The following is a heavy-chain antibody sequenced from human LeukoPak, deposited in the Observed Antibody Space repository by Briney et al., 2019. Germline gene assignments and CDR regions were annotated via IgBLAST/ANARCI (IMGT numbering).Heavy chain of an antibody. CDR2: IAANGGTI. J-gene: IGHJ4*02. D-gene: IGHD6-13*01. Sequence: GGSLKLSCAASGFTFNRHAMTWVRQAPGKGLQWVSSIAANGGTIYYLDSVKGRFTISRDNSKNTVYLQMNSLRAEDTAVYYCAKGGGYSSSWYYFDYWGQGTLVTVSS. V-gene: IGHV3-23*01. CDR1: GFTFNRHA. CDR3: AKGGGYSSSWYYFDY.